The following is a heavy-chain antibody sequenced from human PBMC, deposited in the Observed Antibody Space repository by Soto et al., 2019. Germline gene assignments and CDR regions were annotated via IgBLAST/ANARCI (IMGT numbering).Heavy chain of an antibody. V-gene: IGHV3-23*01. D-gene: IGHD3-10*01. J-gene: IGHJ4*02. CDR1: GFTFSSYA. CDR3: GKEMVRGFIPPLLVY. CDR2: ITGSGAST. Sequence: GGSLRLSCAASGFTFSSYAMTWVRQAPGKGLEWVSAITGSGASTYYADSVKGRFSISRDNSKNTLYLQMNSLRAEDTAVYYWGKEMVRGFIPPLLVYWGQGTLVRVSA.